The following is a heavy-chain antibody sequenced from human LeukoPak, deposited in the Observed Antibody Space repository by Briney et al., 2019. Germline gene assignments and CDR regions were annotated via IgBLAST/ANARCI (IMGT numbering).Heavy chain of an antibody. CDR2: LNPNSGNS. D-gene: IGHD2-2*02. CDR3: VRGTPYCSSASCYNY. CDR1: GCDFSSFD. V-gene: IGHV1-8*01. J-gene: IGHJ4*02. Sequence: GASVKVSCKASGCDFSSFDVNWVRQAPGQGLEWMGWLNPNSGNSGYAQKFQGRVTMTRDTSISTAYMELINLRSDDTAVYYRVRGTPYCSSASCYNYWGQGSLVTVSS.